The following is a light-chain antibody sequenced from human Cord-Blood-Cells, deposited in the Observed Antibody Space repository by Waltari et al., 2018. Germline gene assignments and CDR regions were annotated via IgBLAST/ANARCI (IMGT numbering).Light chain of an antibody. Sequence: DIVLTQSPATLSLSPGERATLSCRASQSVSSYLAWYQQKPGQAPRLLIYDASNRATGIPARFSGSGSGTDFTLTISSLGPEDCAVYYCQQRSNWPLTFGGGTKVEIK. CDR1: QSVSSY. CDR2: DAS. V-gene: IGKV3-11*01. J-gene: IGKJ4*01. CDR3: QQRSNWPLT.